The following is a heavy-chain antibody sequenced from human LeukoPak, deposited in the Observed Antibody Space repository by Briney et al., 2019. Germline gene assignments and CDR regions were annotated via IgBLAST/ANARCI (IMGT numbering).Heavy chain of an antibody. V-gene: IGHV3-74*01. Sequence: GGSLGLSCVASGFTFSNYWMHWVRQAPGKGLVWVSRIRPDGSGADYADSVKGRFTISRDNAKNTLYLQMNSLRVEDTAVYYCASNYDFWSGFPHAISDYWGQGTLVTVSS. CDR3: ASNYDFWSGFPHAISDY. CDR1: GFTFSNYW. CDR2: IRPDGSGA. J-gene: IGHJ4*02. D-gene: IGHD3-3*01.